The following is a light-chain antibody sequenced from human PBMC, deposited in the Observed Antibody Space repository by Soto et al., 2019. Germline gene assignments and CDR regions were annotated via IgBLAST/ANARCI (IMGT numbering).Light chain of an antibody. Sequence: DIVMTQSPDSLAVSLGERATINCKSSQTILYSSNNKNYLAWYQQKPGRPPKLLIHWASTRESGVPDRFSGSGSGTDFTLTISSLQAEDVAVYYCQQYYSTPFTFGPGTKVDIK. V-gene: IGKV4-1*01. CDR1: QTILYSSNNKNY. J-gene: IGKJ3*01. CDR2: WAS. CDR3: QQYYSTPFT.